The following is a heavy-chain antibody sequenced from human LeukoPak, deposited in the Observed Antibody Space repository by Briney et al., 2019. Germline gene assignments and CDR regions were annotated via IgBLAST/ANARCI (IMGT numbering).Heavy chain of an antibody. CDR3: ARGGDGYKGYYCGMDV. CDR1: GFTFSSYA. V-gene: IGHV3-30-3*01. Sequence: GGSLRLSCAASGFTFSSYAMHWVRQAPGKGLEWVAVISYDGSNKYYADSVKGRFTISRDNSKNTLYLQMNSLRAEDTAVYYCARGGDGYKGYYCGMDVWGQGTTVTVSS. CDR2: ISYDGSNK. J-gene: IGHJ6*02. D-gene: IGHD5-24*01.